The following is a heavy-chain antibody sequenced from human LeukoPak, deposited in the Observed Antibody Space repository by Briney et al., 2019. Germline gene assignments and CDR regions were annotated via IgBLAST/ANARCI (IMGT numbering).Heavy chain of an antibody. D-gene: IGHD3-22*01. CDR2: IIPILGIA. V-gene: IGHV1-69*04. CDR1: GGTFSSYA. J-gene: IGHJ4*02. Sequence: SVKVSCKASGGTFSSYAISWVRQAPGQGLEWMGRIIPILGIANYAQKFQGRVTITADKSTSTAYMELSSLRSEDTAVYYCAREGGPDSSGYYFTFDYWGQGTLVTVSS. CDR3: AREGGPDSSGYYFTFDY.